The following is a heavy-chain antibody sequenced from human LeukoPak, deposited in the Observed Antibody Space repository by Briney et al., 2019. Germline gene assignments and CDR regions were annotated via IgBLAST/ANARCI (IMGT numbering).Heavy chain of an antibody. CDR2: INHSGST. V-gene: IGHV4-34*01. J-gene: IGHJ4*02. D-gene: IGHD3-22*01. CDR3: ARRQSYYYDSSGYPDY. CDR1: GGSFSGYY. Sequence: SETLSLTCAVYGGSFSGYYWSWIRQPPGKGLEWIGEINHSGSTNYNPSLKSRVTISVDTSKNQFSLKLSSVTAADTAVYYCARRQSYYYDSSGYPDYWGQGTLVTVSS.